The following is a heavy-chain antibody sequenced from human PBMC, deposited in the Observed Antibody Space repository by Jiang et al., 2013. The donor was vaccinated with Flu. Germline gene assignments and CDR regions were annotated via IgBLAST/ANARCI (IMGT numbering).Heavy chain of an antibody. CDR2: IYTSGST. D-gene: IGHD6-19*01. J-gene: IGHJ5*02. CDR3: ARGVTQSEWLASGGNWFDP. V-gene: IGHV4-61*02. CDR1: GGSISSGSYY. Sequence: VSGGSISSGSYYWSWIRQPAGRDWSGFGRIYTSGSTNYNPSLKSRVTISVDTSKNQFSLKLSSVTAADTAVYYCARGVTQSEWLASGGNWFDPWGQGTLVTVSS.